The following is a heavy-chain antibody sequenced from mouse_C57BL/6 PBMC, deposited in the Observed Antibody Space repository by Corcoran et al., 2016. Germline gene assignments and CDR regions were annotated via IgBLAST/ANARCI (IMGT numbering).Heavy chain of an antibody. V-gene: IGHV1-26*01. CDR3: ARSYYGNFYAMDY. D-gene: IGHD2-1*01. J-gene: IGHJ4*01. Sequence: EVQLQQSGPELVKPGASVKISCKASGYTFTDYYMNWVKQSHGNSLEWIGDINPNNGGTSYNQKFKGKATLTVDKSSSTAYMELRSLTSEDSAVYYCARSYYGNFYAMDYWGQGTSVTVSS. CDR1: GYTFTDYY. CDR2: INPNNGGT.